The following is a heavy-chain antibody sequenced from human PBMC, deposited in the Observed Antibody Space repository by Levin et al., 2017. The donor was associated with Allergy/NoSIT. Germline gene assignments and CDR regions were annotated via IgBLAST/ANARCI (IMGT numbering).Heavy chain of an antibody. Sequence: SEALSLTCTVSGGSISSYYWSWIRQPPGKGLEWIGYIYYSGSTNYNPSLKSRVTISVDTSKNQFSLKLSSVTAADTAVYYCARGSHYYYYYMDVWGKGTTVTVSS. J-gene: IGHJ6*03. CDR3: ARGSHYYYYYMDV. CDR1: GGSISSYY. CDR2: IYYSGST. V-gene: IGHV4-59*08.